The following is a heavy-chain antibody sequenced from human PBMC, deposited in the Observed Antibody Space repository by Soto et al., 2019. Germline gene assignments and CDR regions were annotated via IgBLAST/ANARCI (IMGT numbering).Heavy chain of an antibody. D-gene: IGHD3-3*02. CDR1: GYTLTELS. J-gene: IGHJ6*04. Sequence: ASVKVSCKVSGYTLTELSMHWVRQAPGKGLEWMGGFDPEDGETIYAQKFQGRVTMTEETSTDTAYMELSSLRSEDTAVYYCAIHFWRTLYGMDVWGEGTTVTVSS. CDR2: FDPEDGET. V-gene: IGHV1-24*01. CDR3: AIHFWRTLYGMDV.